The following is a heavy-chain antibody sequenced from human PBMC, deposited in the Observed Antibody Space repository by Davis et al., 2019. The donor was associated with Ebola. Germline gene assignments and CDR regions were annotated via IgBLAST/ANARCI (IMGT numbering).Heavy chain of an antibody. D-gene: IGHD2-15*01. CDR1: GFSLSTSGMC. J-gene: IGHJ4*02. V-gene: IGHV4-39*01. CDR3: ARRYCRGGECFSKGSGAAFDH. Sequence: SGPTLVKPTQTLTLTCTFSGFSLSTSGMCVSWIRQPPGKGLEWIGEINHSGSTNYNPSLKSRVTISVDTSKNQISLELSSVTAADTAMYYCARRYCRGGECFSKGSGAAFDHWGQGTLVIVSS. CDR2: INHSGST.